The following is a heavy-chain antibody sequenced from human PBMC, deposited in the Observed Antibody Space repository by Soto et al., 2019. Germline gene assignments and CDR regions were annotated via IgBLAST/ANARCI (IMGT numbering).Heavy chain of an antibody. CDR1: GFTFSNYA. CDR2: ISYDGSST. CDR3: ARSNSGSYFDLFDY. D-gene: IGHD1-26*01. J-gene: IGHJ4*02. Sequence: QVQLVESGGGVVQPGRSLRLSCAASGFTFSNYAMHWVRQAPGKGLEWVAVISYDGSSTYYADSVKGRFTFSRDNSKNTLYLQMNSLRAEDTAVYYCARSNSGSYFDLFDYWCQGTLVTVSS. V-gene: IGHV3-30-3*01.